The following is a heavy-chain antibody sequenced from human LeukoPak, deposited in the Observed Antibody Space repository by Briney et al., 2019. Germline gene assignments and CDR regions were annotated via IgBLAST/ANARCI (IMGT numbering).Heavy chain of an antibody. Sequence: GGSLRLSCAASGFTFSSYSMNWVRQAPGKGLEWVSSISSSSSYIYYADSVKGRFTISRDNAKNSLYLQMNSLRAEDTAVYYCAKAPEDGYWSSKGMDVWGQGTTVTVSS. CDR2: ISSSSSYI. CDR3: AKAPEDGYWSSKGMDV. V-gene: IGHV3-21*04. D-gene: IGHD2-2*01. J-gene: IGHJ6*02. CDR1: GFTFSSYS.